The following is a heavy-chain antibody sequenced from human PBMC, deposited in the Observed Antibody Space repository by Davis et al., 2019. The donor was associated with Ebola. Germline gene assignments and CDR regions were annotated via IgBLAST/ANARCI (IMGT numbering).Heavy chain of an antibody. CDR1: GFTFSSYS. CDR3: AKDREVRGVIITDDAFDI. V-gene: IGHV3-23*01. D-gene: IGHD3-10*01. CDR2: ISGSGGST. J-gene: IGHJ3*02. Sequence: GGSLRLSCAASGFTFSSYSMSWVRQAPGKGLEWVSAISGSGGSTYYADSVKGRFTISRDNSKNTLYLQMNSLRAEDTAVYYCAKDREVRGVIITDDAFDIWGQGTMVTVSS.